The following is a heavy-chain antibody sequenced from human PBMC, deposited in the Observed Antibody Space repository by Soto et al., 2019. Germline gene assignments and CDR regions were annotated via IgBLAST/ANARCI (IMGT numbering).Heavy chain of an antibody. CDR2: ISAYNGNT. CDR1: GGTFNSYV. V-gene: IGHV1-18*01. D-gene: IGHD2-21*02. CDR3: AIDLVVTATLYNWFDP. J-gene: IGHJ5*02. Sequence: APAKVACTASGGTFNSYVITGARQETGQGLEWMGWISAYNGNTNYAQKLQGRVTMTTDTSTSTAYMELRSLRSDDTAVYYCAIDLVVTATLYNWFDPWGQGTLVTVSA.